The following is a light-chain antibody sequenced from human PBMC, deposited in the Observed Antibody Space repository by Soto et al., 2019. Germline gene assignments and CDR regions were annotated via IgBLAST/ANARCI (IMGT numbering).Light chain of an antibody. Sequence: QLVLTQPASVSGSPGQSITISCTGTSSDVGAYKYVSWYQQHPGKAPKLMIYEVSNRPSGVSNRLSGSKSGNTASLTISGLQAEDEADYYCSSYTTSSTVVFGGGTKVTVL. CDR3: SSYTTSSTVV. CDR1: SSDVGAYKY. J-gene: IGLJ2*01. CDR2: EVS. V-gene: IGLV2-14*01.